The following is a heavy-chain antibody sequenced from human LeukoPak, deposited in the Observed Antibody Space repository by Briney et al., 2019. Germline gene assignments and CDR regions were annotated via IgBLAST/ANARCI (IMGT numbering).Heavy chain of an antibody. J-gene: IGHJ6*02. Sequence: GGSLRLSCAASGFSFGSYAMTWVRQAPGKGLEWVSGISGGGGSTYYADSVKGRFTISRDNSKNTLYLQMNSLRAEDTAVYYCAKDRAYYDFWSGYYGNYYYGMDVWGQGTTVTVSS. CDR2: ISGGGGST. CDR1: GFSFGSYA. D-gene: IGHD3-3*01. CDR3: AKDRAYYDFWSGYYGNYYYGMDV. V-gene: IGHV3-23*01.